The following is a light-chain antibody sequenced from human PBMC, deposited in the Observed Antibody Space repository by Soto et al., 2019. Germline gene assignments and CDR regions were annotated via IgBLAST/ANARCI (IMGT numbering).Light chain of an antibody. V-gene: IGLV2-14*01. CDR2: GVS. J-gene: IGLJ1*01. Sequence: QSVLTQPASVSGSPGQSITFSCTGTTSDVGGYNYVSWYQQHPGKAPKLMIYGVSIRPSGASDRFSGSKSGNTASLTISGLQAEDEADYYCSSYTSSRTYVFGTGTKLTVL. CDR3: SSYTSSRTYV. CDR1: TSDVGGYNY.